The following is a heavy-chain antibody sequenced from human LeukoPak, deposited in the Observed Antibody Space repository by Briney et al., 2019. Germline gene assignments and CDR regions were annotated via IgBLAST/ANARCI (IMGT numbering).Heavy chain of an antibody. CDR1: GFTFSSYE. Sequence: GGSLRLSCAASGFTFSSYEMNWVRQAPGKGLEWVSYISSSGSTIYYADSVKGRFTISRDNAKNSLYLQMNSLRAEDTAVYYCAKDPTRYGDYDWFDPWGQGTLVTVSS. D-gene: IGHD4-17*01. J-gene: IGHJ5*02. CDR3: AKDPTRYGDYDWFDP. V-gene: IGHV3-48*03. CDR2: ISSSGSTI.